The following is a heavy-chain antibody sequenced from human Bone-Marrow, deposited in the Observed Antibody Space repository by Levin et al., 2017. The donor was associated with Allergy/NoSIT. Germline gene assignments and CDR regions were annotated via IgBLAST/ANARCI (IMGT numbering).Heavy chain of an antibody. J-gene: IGHJ4*02. CDR3: ARDDYSDFTGWV. CDR2: ISSSGRT. D-gene: IGHD3-9*01. CDR1: GGSVRTDTYY. Sequence: SSETLSLTCNVSGGSVRTDTYYWSWIRQPPGKGLEWIGYISSSGRTYYKPSLLSRITISLHTSKNQFSLRLTSVTPADTAVYYCARDDYSDFTGWVWGQGSLVTVSS. V-gene: IGHV4-61*01.